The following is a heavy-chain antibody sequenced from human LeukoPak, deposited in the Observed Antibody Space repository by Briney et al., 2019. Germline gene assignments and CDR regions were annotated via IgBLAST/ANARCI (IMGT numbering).Heavy chain of an antibody. V-gene: IGHV1-18*01. CDR3: ARDRGRAHDAFDI. Sequence: GASVQVSCKASGYTFSSYGIIWVRQAPGKGLECMGWISGYNGNTNYAQKLQGRVTMTTDTSTTTPYMELRSLRSDDTAVYYCARDRGRAHDAFDIWGQGTMVTVSS. J-gene: IGHJ3*02. D-gene: IGHD3-10*01. CDR1: GYTFSSYG. CDR2: ISGYNGNT.